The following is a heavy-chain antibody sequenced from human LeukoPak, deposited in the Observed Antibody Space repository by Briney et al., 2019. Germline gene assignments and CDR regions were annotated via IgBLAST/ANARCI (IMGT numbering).Heavy chain of an antibody. CDR2: IYTSGSS. Sequence: HSETLSLTCTVSGGSISSYYWSWIRQPAGKGLEWIGRIYTSGSSNYNPSLKSRVTMSVDTSKNQFSLKLSSVTAADTAVYYCARERIAVAGTLSLFYYYYYLDVWGKGTTVTVSS. D-gene: IGHD6-19*01. CDR3: ARERIAVAGTLSLFYYYYYLDV. J-gene: IGHJ6*03. CDR1: GGSISSYY. V-gene: IGHV4-4*07.